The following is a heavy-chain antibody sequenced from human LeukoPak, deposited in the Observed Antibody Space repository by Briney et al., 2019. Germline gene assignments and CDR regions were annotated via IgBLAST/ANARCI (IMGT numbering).Heavy chain of an antibody. Sequence: PSETLSLTCTVSGGSISSYYWSWIRQPPGKGLEWIGYIYYSGSTNYNPSLKSRVTISVDTSKNQFSLKLSSVTAADTAVYYCASYTMLGAFDIWGQGTMVTVSS. CDR3: ASYTMLGAFDI. CDR1: GGSISSYY. CDR2: IYYSGST. D-gene: IGHD3-10*01. J-gene: IGHJ3*02. V-gene: IGHV4-59*01.